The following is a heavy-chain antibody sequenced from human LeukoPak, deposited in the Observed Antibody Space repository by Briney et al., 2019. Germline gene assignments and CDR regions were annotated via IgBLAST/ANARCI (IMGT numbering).Heavy chain of an antibody. D-gene: IGHD6-13*01. CDR2: ISGSGGST. Sequence: GGSLRLSCAASGFTFSSYAMSWVRQAPGKGLEWVSAISGSGGSTYYADSVKGRFTISGDNSKNTLYLQMNSLRAEDTAVYYCAKDSSSWYDNWFDPWGQGTLVTVSS. J-gene: IGHJ5*02. V-gene: IGHV3-23*01. CDR1: GFTFSSYA. CDR3: AKDSSSWYDNWFDP.